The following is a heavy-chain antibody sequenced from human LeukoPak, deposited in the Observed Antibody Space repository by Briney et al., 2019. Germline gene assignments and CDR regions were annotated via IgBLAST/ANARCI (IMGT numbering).Heavy chain of an antibody. J-gene: IGHJ4*02. V-gene: IGHV4-39*07. CDR1: GDSMDTKVYY. CDR2: VYYSGST. CDR3: ARAKYYDFSSGYMTYYLDS. Sequence: PSETLSLTCTVSGDSMDTKVYYWGWIRHAPGKGLEWIGAVYYSGSTDYNPSLKSRVTISGDTSKNQFSLYLSSVTAADTALYYCARAKYYDFSSGYMTYYLDSWGQGALVTVSS. D-gene: IGHD3-3*01.